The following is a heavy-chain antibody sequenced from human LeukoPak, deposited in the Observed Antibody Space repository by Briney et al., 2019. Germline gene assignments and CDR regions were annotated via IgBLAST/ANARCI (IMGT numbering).Heavy chain of an antibody. J-gene: IGHJ6*02. CDR3: ATDSRIAVAGTGEDYSYGMDV. V-gene: IGHV1-24*01. D-gene: IGHD6-19*01. CDR2: FDPEDGET. CDR1: GYTLPELS. Sequence: ASGKVSCKVSGYTLPELSMHWVRQAPGKGLEWMGGFDPEDGETIYAQKFQGRVTMTEDTSTDTAYMELSSLRSEDTAVYYCATDSRIAVAGTGEDYSYGMDVWGQGTTVTVSS.